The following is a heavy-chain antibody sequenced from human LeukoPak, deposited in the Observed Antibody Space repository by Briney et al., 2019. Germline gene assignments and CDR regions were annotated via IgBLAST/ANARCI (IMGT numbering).Heavy chain of an antibody. D-gene: IGHD3-22*01. CDR3: ARENPSGYYNRPIDY. CDR2: IYHSGSI. Sequence: SETLSLTCTVSGASISSYYWSWIRQPPGKGLEWIGDIYHSGSIKYNPSLKSRVTMSVDTSKNQFSLKLSSVTAADTAIYYCARENPSGYYNRPIDYWGQGTLVTVSS. V-gene: IGHV4-59*01. CDR1: GASISSYY. J-gene: IGHJ4*02.